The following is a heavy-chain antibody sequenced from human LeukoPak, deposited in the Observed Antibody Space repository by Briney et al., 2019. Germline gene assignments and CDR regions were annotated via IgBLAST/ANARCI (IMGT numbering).Heavy chain of an antibody. Sequence: SETLSLTCTVSGGSISSGSYYWSWIRQPAGKGLEWIGRIYTSGSTSYNPSLESRVTISVDTSKNQFSLKLSSVTAADTAVYYCARSSITMVRGVIRFDPWGQGTLVTVSS. D-gene: IGHD3-10*01. CDR3: ARSSITMVRGVIRFDP. V-gene: IGHV4-61*02. CDR2: IYTSGST. CDR1: GGSISSGSYY. J-gene: IGHJ5*02.